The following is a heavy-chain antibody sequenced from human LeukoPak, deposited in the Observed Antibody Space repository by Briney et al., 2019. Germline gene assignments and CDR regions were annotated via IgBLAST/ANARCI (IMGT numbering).Heavy chain of an antibody. CDR3: AKDLGSGYDYYAFDI. Sequence: GGSLRLSCAASGFTFSSYGMHWVRQAPGKGLEWVAVISYDGSNKYYAASVKGRFTISRDNSKNTLYLQMNSLRAEDTAVYYCAKDLGSGYDYYAFDIWGQGTMVTVSS. J-gene: IGHJ3*02. CDR1: GFTFSSYG. V-gene: IGHV3-30*18. D-gene: IGHD5-12*01. CDR2: ISYDGSNK.